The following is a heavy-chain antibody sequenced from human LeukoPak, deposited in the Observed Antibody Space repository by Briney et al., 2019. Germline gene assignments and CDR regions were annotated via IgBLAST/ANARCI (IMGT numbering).Heavy chain of an antibody. Sequence: GGSLRLSCPVSGFTFSTYAMSWVRQAPGKGLEWVSVISAGGGSTYYADSVKGRFTISRDNSKNTLYLQMNSLRAEDTAVYYCAKQSRATVSIINFDYWGQGTLVTVSS. J-gene: IGHJ4*02. CDR1: GFTFSTYA. D-gene: IGHD2/OR15-2a*01. CDR3: AKQSRATVSIINFDY. CDR2: ISAGGGST. V-gene: IGHV3-23*01.